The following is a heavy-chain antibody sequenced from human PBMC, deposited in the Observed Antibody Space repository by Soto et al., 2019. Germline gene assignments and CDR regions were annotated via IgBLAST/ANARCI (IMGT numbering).Heavy chain of an antibody. CDR2: ISGTGGST. J-gene: IGHJ4*02. Sequence: GGSLRLSCAASGFTFSSYAMTWVRQAPGKGLEWVSSISGTGGSTYYADSVRGRFTISRDKSKNTLFLQMNTLRAEDTAIYYCAKEIYIVTSISYDSWGQGALVTVSS. D-gene: IGHD5-12*01. CDR1: GFTFSSYA. V-gene: IGHV3-23*01. CDR3: AKEIYIVTSISYDS.